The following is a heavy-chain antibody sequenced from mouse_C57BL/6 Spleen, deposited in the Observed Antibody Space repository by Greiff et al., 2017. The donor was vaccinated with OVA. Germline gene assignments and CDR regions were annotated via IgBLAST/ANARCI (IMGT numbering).Heavy chain of an antibody. CDR1: GYTFTSYW. Sequence: QVQLKQPGAELVKPGASVKLSCKASGYTFTSYWMHWVKQRPGQGLEWIGMIHPNSGSTNYNEKFKSKATLTVDKSSSTAYMQLSSLTSEDSAVYYCASLAYYSNYEGYAMDYWGQGTSVTVSS. V-gene: IGHV1-64*01. J-gene: IGHJ4*01. CDR3: ASLAYYSNYEGYAMDY. CDR2: IHPNSGST. D-gene: IGHD2-5*01.